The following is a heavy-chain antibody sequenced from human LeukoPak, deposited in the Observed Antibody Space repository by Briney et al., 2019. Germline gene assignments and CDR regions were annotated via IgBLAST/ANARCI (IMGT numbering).Heavy chain of an antibody. Sequence: SETLSLTCTVAGGSISSNYWSWIRQPAGKGLEWIGRINTSGSTNYNPSLKSRVTMSVDTSKNQFSLKLSSVTAADTAVYYCARGVRFLTSAPDPEGLDYWGQGTLVTVSS. D-gene: IGHD3-3*01. V-gene: IGHV4-4*07. CDR1: GGSISSNY. CDR2: INTSGST. CDR3: ARGVRFLTSAPDPEGLDY. J-gene: IGHJ4*02.